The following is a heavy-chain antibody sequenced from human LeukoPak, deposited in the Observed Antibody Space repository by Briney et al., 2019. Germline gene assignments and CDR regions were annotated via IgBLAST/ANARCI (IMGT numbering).Heavy chain of an antibody. V-gene: IGHV3-23*01. CDR3: ARDPNGDYIGAFDM. D-gene: IGHD4-17*01. J-gene: IGHJ3*02. Sequence: GGSLRLSCAASGFTFSSYSMNWVRQAPERGLQWVSGISGSGTYYADFAKGRFTISRDNSKNTLYLQMNSLRAEDTATYYCARDPNGDYIGAFDMRGQGTMVTVSS. CDR2: ISGSGT. CDR1: GFTFSSYS.